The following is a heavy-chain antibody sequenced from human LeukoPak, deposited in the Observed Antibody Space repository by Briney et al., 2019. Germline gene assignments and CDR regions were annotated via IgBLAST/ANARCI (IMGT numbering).Heavy chain of an antibody. Sequence: PGGSLRLSCAASGFTFTNYWMTWFRQAPGKGLEFVANINQDESVKNYVDSVKGRFTISRDNAENSLHLQMNSLRVEDTAVYYCARDPGSSAFDYWGQGTLVTVSS. V-gene: IGHV3-7*01. J-gene: IGHJ4*02. CDR2: INQDESVK. CDR3: ARDPGSSAFDY. D-gene: IGHD5/OR15-5a*01. CDR1: GFTFTNYW.